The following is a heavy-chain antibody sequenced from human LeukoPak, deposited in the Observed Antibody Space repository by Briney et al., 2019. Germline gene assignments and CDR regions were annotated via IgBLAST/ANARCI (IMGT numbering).Heavy chain of an antibody. V-gene: IGHV3-7*01. CDR2: IKEDGRQA. CDR1: GSTFNGHW. Sequence: GGSLRLSCVGSGSTFNGHWLTWVRQAPGRGLEWVASIKEDGRQAYYMDSVKDRFTISRDNSKKSLYLQMNSLRIEDTAVYYCARGWYDYGGDSEGYWGQGTLVSVSS. D-gene: IGHD4-23*01. J-gene: IGHJ4*02. CDR3: ARGWYDYGGDSEGY.